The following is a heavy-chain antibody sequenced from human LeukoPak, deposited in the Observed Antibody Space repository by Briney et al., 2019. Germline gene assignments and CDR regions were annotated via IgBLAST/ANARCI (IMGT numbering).Heavy chain of an antibody. J-gene: IGHJ4*02. V-gene: IGHV3-53*01. D-gene: IGHD6-13*01. CDR3: ARESGAAGPAWDY. CDR1: GFTVSSNY. Sequence: GGSLRLSCAASGFTVSSNYMSWVRQAPGKGLEWVSVIYSGGSTYYADSVKGRFTISRDNSKNTLYLQMNSLRAEDTAVYYCARESGAAGPAWDYWGQGTLVTVSS. CDR2: IYSGGST.